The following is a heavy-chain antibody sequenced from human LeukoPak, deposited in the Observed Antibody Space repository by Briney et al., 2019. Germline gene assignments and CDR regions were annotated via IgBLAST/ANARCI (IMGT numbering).Heavy chain of an antibody. CDR1: GYSISSGYY. Sequence: SETLSLTCAVSGYSISSGYYWGWIRQPPGKGLEWIGSIYHSGSTYYNPSLKSRVTISVDTSKNQFSLKLSSVTAADTAVYYCARDQNSGYDFLPYWYFDLWGRGTLVTVSS. CDR3: ARDQNSGYDFLPYWYFDL. D-gene: IGHD5-12*01. V-gene: IGHV4-38-2*02. J-gene: IGHJ2*01. CDR2: IYHSGST.